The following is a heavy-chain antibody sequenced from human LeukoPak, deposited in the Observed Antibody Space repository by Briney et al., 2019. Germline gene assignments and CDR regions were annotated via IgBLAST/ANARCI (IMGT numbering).Heavy chain of an antibody. Sequence: GASVKVSCKASGYTFTGYYMHWVRQAPGQGLEWMGWINPNSGGTKYAQNLQGRVTLTTDTSTSTAYMELRSLRSDDTAVYYCVRGGGFNSGFEYWGQGTLVIVSS. CDR2: INPNSGGT. CDR1: GYTFTGYY. CDR3: VRGGGFNSGFEY. V-gene: IGHV1-2*02. J-gene: IGHJ4*02. D-gene: IGHD3-10*01.